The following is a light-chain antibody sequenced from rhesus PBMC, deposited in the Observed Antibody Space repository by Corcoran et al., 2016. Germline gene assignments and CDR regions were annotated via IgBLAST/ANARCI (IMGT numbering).Light chain of an antibody. V-gene: IGKV1-74*01. Sequence: DIQMTQSPSSLSASVGDRVTITCRASENVNNYLHWYQQKPGKAPKPLIYAASTLQSGVPSRFSGSGSGTDYTFTISSLQPEDVATYYCQHSYGTPPTFGQGTKVEIK. CDR3: QHSYGTPPT. CDR1: ENVNNY. J-gene: IGKJ1*01. CDR2: AAS.